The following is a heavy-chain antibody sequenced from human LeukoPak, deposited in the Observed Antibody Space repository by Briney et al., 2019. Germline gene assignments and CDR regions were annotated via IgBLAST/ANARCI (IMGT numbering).Heavy chain of an antibody. Sequence: ASVKVSCKASGYTFTSYYMHWVRRAPGQGLEWMGIINPSGGSTSYAQKFQGRVTMTRDMSTSTDYMELSSLRSEDTAVYYCARDSGQYGSGSYYSYYYYMDVWGKGTTVTISS. D-gene: IGHD3-10*01. V-gene: IGHV1-46*01. CDR3: ARDSGQYGSGSYYSYYYYMDV. CDR1: GYTFTSYY. J-gene: IGHJ6*03. CDR2: INPSGGST.